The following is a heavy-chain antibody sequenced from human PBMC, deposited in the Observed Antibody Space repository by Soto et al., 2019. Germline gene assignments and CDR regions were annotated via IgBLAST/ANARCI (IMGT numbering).Heavy chain of an antibody. CDR1: GFTFSSYG. CDR2: ISYDGSNK. J-gene: IGHJ6*02. V-gene: IGHV3-30*18. Sequence: ESGGGVVQPGRSLRLSCAASGFTFSSYGMHWVRQAPGKGLEWVAVISYDGSNKYYADSVKGRFTISRDNSKNTLYLQMTSLRAEDTAVYYCAKDRPSGSLPYYYGMDVWGQGTTVTVSS. D-gene: IGHD1-26*01. CDR3: AKDRPSGSLPYYYGMDV.